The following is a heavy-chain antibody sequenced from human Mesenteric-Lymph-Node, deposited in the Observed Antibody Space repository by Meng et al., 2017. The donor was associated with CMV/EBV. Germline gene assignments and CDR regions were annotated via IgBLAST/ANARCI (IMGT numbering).Heavy chain of an antibody. CDR1: GDSITSTDYY. V-gene: IGHV4-39*07. CDR2: AYYSGST. Sequence: GSLRLSCTVSGDSITSTDYYWGWIRQAPGKGLEWIGSAYYSGSTNHDPSLKSRLTTSLDTSKNQFSLNINSVTVADTAVYYCARLPIYDTSASPSWGQGTLVTVSS. J-gene: IGHJ5*02. D-gene: IGHD3-22*01. CDR3: ARLPIYDTSASPS.